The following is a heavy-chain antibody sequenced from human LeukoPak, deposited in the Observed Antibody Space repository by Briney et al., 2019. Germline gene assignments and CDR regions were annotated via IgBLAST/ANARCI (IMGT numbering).Heavy chain of an antibody. CDR3: ATLAPPPYYDFWSGYFTAFDY. Sequence: SETLSLTRAVYGGSFSGYYWSWIRQPPGKGLEWIGEINHSGSTNYNPSLKSRVTISVDTSKNQFSLKLSSVTAADTAVYYCATLAPPPYYDFWSGYFTAFDYWGQGTLVTVSS. D-gene: IGHD3-3*01. CDR2: INHSGST. V-gene: IGHV4-34*01. CDR1: GGSFSGYY. J-gene: IGHJ4*02.